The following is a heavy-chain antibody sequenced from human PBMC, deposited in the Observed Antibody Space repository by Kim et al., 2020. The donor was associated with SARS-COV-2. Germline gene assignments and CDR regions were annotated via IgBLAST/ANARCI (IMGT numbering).Heavy chain of an antibody. Sequence: GGSLRLSCAASGFTFSSYGMHWVRQAPGKGLEWVAVIWYDGSNKYYADSVKGRFTISRDNSKNTLYLQMNSLRAEDTAVYYCARELGSGWYRPLDYWGQGTLVTVSS. CDR1: GFTFSSYG. V-gene: IGHV3-33*01. CDR3: ARELGSGWYRPLDY. D-gene: IGHD6-19*01. J-gene: IGHJ4*02. CDR2: IWYDGSNK.